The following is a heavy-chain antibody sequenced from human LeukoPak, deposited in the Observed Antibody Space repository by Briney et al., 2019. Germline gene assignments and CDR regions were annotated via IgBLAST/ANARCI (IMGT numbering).Heavy chain of an antibody. CDR1: GGSISSYY. CDR2: IYYSGST. D-gene: IGHD1-26*01. CDR3: ASLRERSYYARGFDY. J-gene: IGHJ4*02. Sequence: SETLSLTCTVSGGSISSYYWSWIRQPPGKGLEWIGYIYYSGSTYYNPSLKSRVTISVDTSKNQFSLKLSSVTAADTAVYYCASLRERSYYARGFDYWGQGTLVTVSS. V-gene: IGHV4-59*08.